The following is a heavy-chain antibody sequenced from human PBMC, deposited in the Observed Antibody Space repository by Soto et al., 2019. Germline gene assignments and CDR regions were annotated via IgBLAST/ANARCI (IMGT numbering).Heavy chain of an antibody. CDR2: IYPGDSDT. J-gene: IGHJ6*02. CDR3: ASGNPATFGGITVYYYYGMDV. CDR1: GYSFTSYW. Sequence: RESLKISCKGSGYSFTSYWIGWVRQMPGKGLEWMGIIYPGDSDTRYSPSFQGQVTISADKSISTAYLQWSSLKASDTAVYYCASGNPATFGGITVYYYYGMDVWGQGTTVTVSS. D-gene: IGHD3-16*02. V-gene: IGHV5-51*01.